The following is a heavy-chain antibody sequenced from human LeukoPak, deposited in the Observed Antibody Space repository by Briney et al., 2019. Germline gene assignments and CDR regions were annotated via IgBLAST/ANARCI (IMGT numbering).Heavy chain of an antibody. V-gene: IGHV4-59*01. CDR3: ASTRDGYNWNSFDY. CDR1: GGSISSYY. J-gene: IGHJ4*02. CDR2: IYYSGST. Sequence: PSEPLSLTCTVSGGSISSYYWSWIRQPPGKGLEWIGYIYYSGSTNYNPSLKSRVTISVGTSKNQFSLKLSSVTAADTAVYYCASTRDGYNWNSFDYWGQGTLVTVSS. D-gene: IGHD1-20*01.